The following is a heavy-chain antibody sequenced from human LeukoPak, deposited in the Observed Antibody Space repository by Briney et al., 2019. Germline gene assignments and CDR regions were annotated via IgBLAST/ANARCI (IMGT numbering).Heavy chain of an antibody. CDR3: ARGVYYDFWSGYSTGGYYFDY. CDR1: GYSISSGYY. Sequence: SETLSLTCTVSGYSISSGYYWGWIRQPPGKGLEWIGSIYHSGSTYYNPSLKSRVTISVDTSKNQFSLKLSSVTAADTAVYYCARGVYYDFWSGYSTGGYYFDYWGQGTLVTVSS. J-gene: IGHJ4*02. V-gene: IGHV4-38-2*02. CDR2: IYHSGST. D-gene: IGHD3-3*01.